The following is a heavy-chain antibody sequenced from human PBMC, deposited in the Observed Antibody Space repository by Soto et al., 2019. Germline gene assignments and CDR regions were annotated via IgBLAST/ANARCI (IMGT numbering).Heavy chain of an antibody. CDR3: AREKEKDTAMVTGYYYYYGMDV. CDR1: GFSFSTYG. V-gene: IGHV3-30*03. Sequence: VGSLRLSCAASGFSFSTYGMHWVRQAPGKGLEWVAFISNDGSNKYYADSVKGRFTISRDNSKNTLYLQMNSLRAEDTAVYYCAREKEKDTAMVTGYYYYYGMDVWGQGTTVTVS. J-gene: IGHJ6*02. D-gene: IGHD5-18*01. CDR2: ISNDGSNK.